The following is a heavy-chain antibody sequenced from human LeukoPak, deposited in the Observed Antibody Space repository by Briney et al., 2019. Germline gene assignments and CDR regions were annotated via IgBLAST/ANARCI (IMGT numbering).Heavy chain of an antibody. J-gene: IGHJ4*02. CDR3: AKVLVFKYSSSWYGDY. V-gene: IGHV3-23*01. CDR1: GFTFSSYA. Sequence: PGGSLRLSCAASGFTFSSYAMSWVRQAPRKGLEWVSAISGSGGSTYYADSVKGRFTISRDNSKNTLYLQMNSLRAEDTAVYYCAKVLVFKYSSSWYGDYWGQGTLVTVSS. D-gene: IGHD6-13*01. CDR2: ISGSGGST.